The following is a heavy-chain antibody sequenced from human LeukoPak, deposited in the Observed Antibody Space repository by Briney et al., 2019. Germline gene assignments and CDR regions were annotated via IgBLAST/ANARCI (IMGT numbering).Heavy chain of an antibody. CDR2: IYYSGST. CDR3: ARVVEFWYFDL. CDR1: GGSISSYY. D-gene: IGHD3-16*01. V-gene: IGHV4-59*12. J-gene: IGHJ2*01. Sequence: SETLCLTCTASGGSISSYYWSWIRQPPGKGLEWIGSIYYSGSTYYNPSLKSRVTISVDTSKNQFSLKLSSVTAADTAVYYCARVVEFWYFDLWGRGTLVTVSS.